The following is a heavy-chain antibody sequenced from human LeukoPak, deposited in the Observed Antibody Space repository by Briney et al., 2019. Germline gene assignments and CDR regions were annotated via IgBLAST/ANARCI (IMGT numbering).Heavy chain of an antibody. CDR3: ARGGSSWYFDY. D-gene: IGHD6-13*01. CDR1: GFTFSSYA. CDR2: ISGSGGST. V-gene: IGHV3-23*01. J-gene: IGHJ4*02. Sequence: GGSLRLSCAASGFTFSSYAMSWVRQAPGKGLEWVSAISGSGGSTYYADSVKGRFTISRDNSKNTLHLQMNSLRAEDTAVYYCARGGSSWYFDYWGQGALVTVSS.